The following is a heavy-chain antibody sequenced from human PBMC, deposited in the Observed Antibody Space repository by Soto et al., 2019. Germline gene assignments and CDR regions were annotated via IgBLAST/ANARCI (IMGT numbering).Heavy chain of an antibody. J-gene: IGHJ4*02. V-gene: IGHV2-26*01. CDR2: MFSNDEK. CDR3: ARILRNNHHPPDY. Sequence: QVTLKESGPVLVKPTETLTLTCTVSGISLSNDRTGVSWIRQPPGKALEWLAHMFSNDEKSHSTSLKTRLTISKDTSKSQVVLTMTNVDPVDTATYYCARILRNNHHPPDYWGQGTLVTVSS. CDR1: GISLSNDRTG.